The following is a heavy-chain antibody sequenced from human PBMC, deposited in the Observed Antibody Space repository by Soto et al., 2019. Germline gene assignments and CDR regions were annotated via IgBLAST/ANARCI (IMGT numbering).Heavy chain of an antibody. J-gene: IGHJ3*02. CDR1: GGSISSYY. V-gene: IGHV4-59*01. D-gene: IGHD6-19*01. CDR2: IYYSGST. CDR3: ARDKKEESSGWYDAFDI. Sequence: SETLSLTCTVSGGSISSYYWSWIRQPPGKGLEWIGYIYYSGSTNYNPSLKSRVTISVDTSKNQFSLKLSSVTAADTAVYYCARDKKEESSGWYDAFDIWGQGTVGTVAS.